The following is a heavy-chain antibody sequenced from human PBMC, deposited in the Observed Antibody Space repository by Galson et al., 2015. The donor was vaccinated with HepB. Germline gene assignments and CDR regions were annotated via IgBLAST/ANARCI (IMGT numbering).Heavy chain of an antibody. V-gene: IGHV3-66*02. CDR1: GLTVSSNY. CDR3: ARDPSIAAAGYFDP. CDR2: IYSGGST. J-gene: IGHJ5*02. D-gene: IGHD6-13*01. Sequence: LRLSCAASGLTVSSNYMSWVRQAPGKGLEWVSVIYSGGSTYYAESVKGRFTISRDNSKNTLYLQMNSLRAEDTAVYYCARDPSIAAAGYFDPWGQGTLVTVSS.